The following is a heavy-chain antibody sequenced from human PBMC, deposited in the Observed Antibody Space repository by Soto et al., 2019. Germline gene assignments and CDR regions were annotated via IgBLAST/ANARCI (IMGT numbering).Heavy chain of an antibody. V-gene: IGHV5-51*01. D-gene: IGHD3-16*01. CDR3: ARPGGEDYYYGMDV. CDR2: IYPDDSDI. J-gene: IGHJ6*04. CDR1: RYTFSNYW. Sequence: PGESLKISCKGSRYTFSNYWIGWVRQMPGKGLEWMGIIYPDDSDIRYSPSFKGQVTISADKSISTAYLQWSSLKASDTAMYYCARPGGEDYYYGMDVWGKGTTVPVSS.